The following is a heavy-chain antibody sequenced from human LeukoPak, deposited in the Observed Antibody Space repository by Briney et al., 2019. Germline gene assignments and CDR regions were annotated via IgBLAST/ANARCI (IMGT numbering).Heavy chain of an antibody. Sequence: GGSLRLSCAASGFTFSTYWMHWVRHAPGQGLVWVSRINSGGTTTNYADSVKGRFTISRDNAKNTLYLQMNSLRGEDTAVYYCATSNWFDPWGQGTLVTVSS. CDR3: ATSNWFDP. D-gene: IGHD2-2*01. V-gene: IGHV3-74*01. CDR1: GFTFSTYW. CDR2: INSGGTTT. J-gene: IGHJ5*02.